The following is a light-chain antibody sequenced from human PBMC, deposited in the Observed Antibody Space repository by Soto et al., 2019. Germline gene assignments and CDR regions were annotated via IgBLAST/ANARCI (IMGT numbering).Light chain of an antibody. Sequence: IQMTQSPSSLSASVGDRVTITCRASQTINSYLHWYQQKPGKAPKLLIYNSSNLQGGVPSRFSGSGSGTDFTLTISTLQPEDFATYYCQHGGAFGPGTKVDIK. CDR1: QTINSY. V-gene: IGKV1-39*01. CDR3: QHGGA. CDR2: NSS. J-gene: IGKJ3*01.